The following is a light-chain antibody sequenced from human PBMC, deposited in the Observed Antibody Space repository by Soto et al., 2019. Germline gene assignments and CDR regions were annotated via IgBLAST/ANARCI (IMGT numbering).Light chain of an antibody. CDR3: QQYNNRPPWT. CDR2: GAS. J-gene: IGKJ1*01. V-gene: IGKV3-15*01. Sequence: EIVMTQSPATLSVSPGERATLSCRASQSVNSNLAWYQQKPGQAPRLLIYGASSRATGLTARFRGRGSGTEFTPTIGSLQSEDGAVDYCQQYNNRPPWTFGQGTKVELK. CDR1: QSVNSN.